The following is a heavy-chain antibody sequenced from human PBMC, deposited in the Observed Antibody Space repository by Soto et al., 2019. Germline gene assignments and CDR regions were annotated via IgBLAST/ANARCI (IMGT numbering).Heavy chain of an antibody. CDR2: ISSTVM. Sequence: GGSLRLSCAASGFTFSGYEMNWVRQAPGKGLEWVSYISSTVMYYTDSVKGRFTISRDNARNSLYLQMNSLRAEDTAVYYCAREARGGGYFDYWGPGTPVTVSS. D-gene: IGHD2-15*01. CDR1: GFTFSGYE. CDR3: AREARGGGYFDY. J-gene: IGHJ4*02. V-gene: IGHV3-48*03.